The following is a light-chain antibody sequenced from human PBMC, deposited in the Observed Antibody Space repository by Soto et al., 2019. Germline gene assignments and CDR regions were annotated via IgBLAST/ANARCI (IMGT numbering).Light chain of an antibody. CDR2: GAS. Sequence: EIVLTQSPGTLSLSPGERATLSCRASQRVSSIYLAWYQQKPGQAPRLLIYGASSRATGIPDRFSGSGSGTDFALTISRLEPEDFAVYYCQQYGSSPPYTLGQGTKLEIK. CDR3: QQYGSSPPYT. CDR1: QRVSSIY. V-gene: IGKV3-20*01. J-gene: IGKJ2*01.